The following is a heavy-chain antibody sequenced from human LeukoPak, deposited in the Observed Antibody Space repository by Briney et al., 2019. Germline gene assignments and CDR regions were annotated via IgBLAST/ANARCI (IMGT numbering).Heavy chain of an antibody. V-gene: IGHV4-34*01. J-gene: IGHJ6*03. Sequence: SETLSLTCAVYGGSFSDYYWSWIRQPPGKGLEWIGEINHSGSTDYNPSLRSRVIILVDTSKNQFSLKLSSVTAADTAVYYCARIGSMVRGVIYYYYYYMDVWGKGTTVTISS. CDR2: INHSGST. D-gene: IGHD3-10*01. CDR1: GGSFSDYY. CDR3: ARIGSMVRGVIYYYYYYMDV.